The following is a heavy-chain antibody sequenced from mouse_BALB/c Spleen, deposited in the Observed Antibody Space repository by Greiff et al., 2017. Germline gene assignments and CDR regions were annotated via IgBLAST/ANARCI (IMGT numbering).Heavy chain of an antibody. V-gene: IGHV2-6-5*01. J-gene: IGHJ4*01. Sequence: QVQLKQSGPGLVAPSQSLSITCTVSGFSLTDYGVSWIRQPPGKGLEWLGVIWGGGSTYYNSALKSRLSISKDNSKSQVFLKMNSLQTDDTAMYYCAKQGTTVVAYYAMDYWGQGTSVTVSS. D-gene: IGHD1-1*01. CDR3: AKQGTTVVAYYAMDY. CDR2: IWGGGST. CDR1: GFSLTDYG.